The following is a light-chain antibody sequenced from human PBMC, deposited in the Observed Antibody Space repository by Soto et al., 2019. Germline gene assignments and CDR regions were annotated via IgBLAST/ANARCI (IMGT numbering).Light chain of an antibody. V-gene: IGKV1-5*03. CDR1: QSICYW. CDR2: KAS. CDR3: QQYNSYSPRT. Sequence: EIQVTPSPSTLAASVGNRVPITCRASQSICYWLAWYQQKPGKAPKLLIYKASSLESGVPSRFSGSGSGTEFTLTISSLQPDDFATYYCQQYNSYSPRTFGQGTKVEIK. J-gene: IGKJ1*01.